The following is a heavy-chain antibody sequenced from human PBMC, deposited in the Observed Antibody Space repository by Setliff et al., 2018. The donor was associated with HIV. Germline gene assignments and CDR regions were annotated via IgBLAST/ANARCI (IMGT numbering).Heavy chain of an antibody. CDR3: ARDPGYFDWLRSYRHYYGMDV. Sequence: SETLSLTCAVYGQSISGYYWSWIRQTPGKGLEWIGNIYHSGNTYYNPSLKSRVTISVDTSKNQFSLKLSSVTAADTAVYFCARDPGYFDWLRSYRHYYGMDVWGQGTTVTVSS. D-gene: IGHD3-9*01. CDR1: GQSISGYY. J-gene: IGHJ6*02. V-gene: IGHV4-34*01. CDR2: IYHSGNT.